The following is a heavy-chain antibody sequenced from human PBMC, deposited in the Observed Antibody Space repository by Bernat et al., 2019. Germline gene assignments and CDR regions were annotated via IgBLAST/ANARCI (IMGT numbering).Heavy chain of an antibody. CDR3: TSCLEAAAGTIWEFWFDP. Sequence: EVQLVESGGGLVQPGGSLRLSCAASGFTFSSYWMSWVRQAPGKGLEWVANIKQDGSEKYYVDSVKGRFTISRDNAKNSLYLQMNSLRAEDTAVYYCTSCLEAAAGTIWEFWFDPWGQGTLVTVSS. V-gene: IGHV3-7*01. CDR2: IKQDGSEK. D-gene: IGHD6-13*01. J-gene: IGHJ5*02. CDR1: GFTFSSYW.